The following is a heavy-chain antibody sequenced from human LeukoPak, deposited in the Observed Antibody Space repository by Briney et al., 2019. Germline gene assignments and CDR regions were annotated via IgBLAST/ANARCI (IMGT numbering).Heavy chain of an antibody. CDR1: GFTFSDHY. CDR2: SRNKANSYSI. Sequence: PGGSLRLSCAASGFTFSDHYMDWVRQAPGKGLEWVGGSRNKANSYSIDYAASVKGRFIISRDDSENSLYLQMSSLKTEDTAVYYCARGFGSYCSSSSCWRYFDYWGQGALVTVSS. V-gene: IGHV3-72*01. CDR3: ARGFGSYCSSSSCWRYFDY. D-gene: IGHD2-2*01. J-gene: IGHJ4*02.